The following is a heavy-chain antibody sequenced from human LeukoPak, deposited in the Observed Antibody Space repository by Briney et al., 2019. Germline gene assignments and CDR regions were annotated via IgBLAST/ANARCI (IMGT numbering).Heavy chain of an antibody. D-gene: IGHD3-3*01. Sequence: ASVKVSCKASGYTFTGYYMHWVRQAPGQGLEWMGWINPNSGGTNNAQKFQGRVTMTRDTSISTAYMELSRLRSDDTAVYYCARLSGYFPDYYYYYMDVWGKGTTVTVSS. J-gene: IGHJ6*03. CDR3: ARLSGYFPDYYYYYMDV. CDR2: INPNSGGT. V-gene: IGHV1-2*02. CDR1: GYTFTGYY.